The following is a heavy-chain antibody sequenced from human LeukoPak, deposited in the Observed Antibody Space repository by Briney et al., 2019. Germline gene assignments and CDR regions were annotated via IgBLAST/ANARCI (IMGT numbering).Heavy chain of an antibody. Sequence: PGGSLRLSCAASGFTFSDYYMSWIRQAPGKGLEWVSYISSSGSTIYYADSVKGRFTISRDNAKNSLYLQMNSLRAEDTAVYYCARDYYDSSGYYYYYYMDVWGKGTTVTISS. CDR3: ARDYYDSSGYYYYYYMDV. D-gene: IGHD3-22*01. V-gene: IGHV3-11*04. CDR1: GFTFSDYY. J-gene: IGHJ6*03. CDR2: ISSSGSTI.